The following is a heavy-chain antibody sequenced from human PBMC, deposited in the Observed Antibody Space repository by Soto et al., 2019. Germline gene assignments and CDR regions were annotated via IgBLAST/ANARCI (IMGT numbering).Heavy chain of an antibody. CDR3: VKDRFGGTSGYFDS. CDR1: GFTFSSYA. V-gene: IGHV3-64D*08. Sequence: EVQVVEAGGGSVQPGGSLRLSCSASGFTFSSYALHWVRQAPGKGLEYVSGISSNGGSIFYADSVKGRFTISRDNSKNILYLQMTGLRADDTAVYSCVKDRFGGTSGYFDSWGQGTLVTVSS. D-gene: IGHD2-15*01. J-gene: IGHJ4*02. CDR2: ISSNGGSI.